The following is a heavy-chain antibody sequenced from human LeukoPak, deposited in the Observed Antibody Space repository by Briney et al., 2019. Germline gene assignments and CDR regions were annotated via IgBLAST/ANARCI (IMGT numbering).Heavy chain of an antibody. CDR1: GDSISSGGYY. Sequence: SQTLSLTCTVSGDSISSGGYYWSWIRQHPGKGLEWIGYIYYGGSTFYNPSLKSRVTISVDTSKNQFSLRLSSVTAADTAVYYCAREPRGGGYSFDYWGQGTLVTVSS. V-gene: IGHV4-31*03. CDR2: IYYGGST. J-gene: IGHJ4*02. D-gene: IGHD5-12*01. CDR3: AREPRGGGYSFDY.